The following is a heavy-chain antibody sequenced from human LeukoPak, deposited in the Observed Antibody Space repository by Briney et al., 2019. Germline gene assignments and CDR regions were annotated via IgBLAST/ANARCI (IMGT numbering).Heavy chain of an antibody. CDR1: GFTFSSYG. CDR3: AKDITMVRGVTAIDY. CDR2: ISYDGSNK. J-gene: IGHJ4*02. Sequence: PGGSLRLSCAASGFTFSSYGMHWARQAPGKGLEWVAVISYDGSNKYYADSVKGRFTISRDNSKNTLYLQMNSLRAEDTAVYYCAKDITMVRGVTAIDYWGQGTLVTVSS. D-gene: IGHD3-10*01. V-gene: IGHV3-30*18.